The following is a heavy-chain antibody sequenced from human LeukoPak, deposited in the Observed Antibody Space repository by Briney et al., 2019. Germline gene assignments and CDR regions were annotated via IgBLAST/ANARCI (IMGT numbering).Heavy chain of an antibody. D-gene: IGHD3-22*01. CDR1: GGSISSGGYY. CDR2: IYYSGST. CDR3: ARSKTYYYDSSGFPSYYYGMDV. V-gene: IGHV4-31*03. Sequence: SQTLSLTCTVSGGSISSGGYYWSWIRQHPGKGLEWIGYIYYSGSTYYNPSLKSRVTIPVDTSKNQFSLKLSSVTAADTAVYYCARSKTYYYDSSGFPSYYYGMDVWGQGTTVTVSS. J-gene: IGHJ6*02.